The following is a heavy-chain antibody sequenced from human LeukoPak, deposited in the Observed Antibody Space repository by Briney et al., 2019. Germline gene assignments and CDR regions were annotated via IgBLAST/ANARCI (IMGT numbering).Heavy chain of an antibody. CDR2: ISAYNVNT. CDR3: ARPYDTSGYYNYYLDY. J-gene: IGHJ4*02. V-gene: IGHV1-18*01. CDR1: GYNLISYG. Sequence: ASVKVSCKASGYNLISYGIIWVGQVPGQGLEWMGWISAYNVNTNYAQKFQGRVTMTTDTSTSTAYMELRSLKSDDTAVYFCARPYDTSGYYNYYLDYWGQGTLVTVSS. D-gene: IGHD3-22*01.